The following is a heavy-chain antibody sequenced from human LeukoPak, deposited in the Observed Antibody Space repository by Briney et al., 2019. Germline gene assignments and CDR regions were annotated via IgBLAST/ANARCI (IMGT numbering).Heavy chain of an antibody. CDR3: ARVRSPYSSSWGRGANWFDP. CDR2: MNPNSGNT. Sequence: ASVEVSCKASGYTFISYDINWVRQATGQGLEWMGWMNPNSGNTGYAQKFQGRVTMTRNTSISTAYMELSSLRSEDTAVYYCARVRSPYSSSWGRGANWFDPWGQGTLVTVSS. J-gene: IGHJ5*02. V-gene: IGHV1-8*01. D-gene: IGHD6-13*01. CDR1: GYTFISYD.